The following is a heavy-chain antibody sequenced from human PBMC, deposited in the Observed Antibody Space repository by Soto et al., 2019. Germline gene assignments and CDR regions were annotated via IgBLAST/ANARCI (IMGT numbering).Heavy chain of an antibody. CDR3: ARVCGGDCHYGMDV. D-gene: IGHD2-21*02. CDR1: GGSISGYY. V-gene: IGHV4-59*01. Sequence: SETLSLTCTVSGGSISGYYWSWIRQPPGKGLEWIGYMYNTGSTVYNPSFKSRVTISVDTSKNQFSLKLNSVTAADTAVYYCARVCGGDCHYGMDVWGQGTTVTVS. CDR2: MYNTGST. J-gene: IGHJ6*02.